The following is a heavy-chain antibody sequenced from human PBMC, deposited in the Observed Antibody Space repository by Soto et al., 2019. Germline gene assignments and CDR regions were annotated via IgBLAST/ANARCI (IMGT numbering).Heavy chain of an antibody. CDR3: THRGGATVGLYYFDY. CDR1: GFSLSTTGVG. Sequence: SGPTLVNPTQPLTLTCTFSGFSLSTTGVGVSWIRQPPGKALEWLALIYWHDDKRYSPSLKSRLTITKDTSKNQVVLTMTNMDPVDTATYYCTHRGGATVGLYYFDYWGQGALVTVSS. D-gene: IGHD3-16*01. V-gene: IGHV2-5*01. CDR2: IYWHDDK. J-gene: IGHJ4*02.